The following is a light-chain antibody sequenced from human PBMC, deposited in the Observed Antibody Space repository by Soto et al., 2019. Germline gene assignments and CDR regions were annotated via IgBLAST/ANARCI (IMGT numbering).Light chain of an antibody. CDR2: RNN. V-gene: IGLV1-44*01. CDR3: AARDDSQNAVI. CDR1: SSNIGSHS. J-gene: IGLJ2*01. Sequence: QSVLTQPPSASGTPGQRVTISCSGSSSNIGSHSVDWYQQLPGTAPKLLMFRNNQRPSGVPDRFSGSKSGTSASLAISGLRSEDEADYYCAARDDSQNAVIFGGGTKVTVL.